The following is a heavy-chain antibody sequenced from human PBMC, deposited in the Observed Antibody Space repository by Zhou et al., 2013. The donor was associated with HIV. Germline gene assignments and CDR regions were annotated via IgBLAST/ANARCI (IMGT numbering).Heavy chain of an antibody. CDR3: ARTPPPEGTNRAKWYFDL. CDR1: GGTFSSYA. Sequence: QVQLVQSGAEVKKPGSSVKVSCKASGGTFSSYAISWVRQAPGQGLEWMGGIIPIFGTANYAQKFQGRVTITTDESTSTAYMELSSLRSEDTAVYYCARTPPPEGTNRAKWYFDLWGRGTLVTVSS. J-gene: IGHJ2*01. D-gene: IGHD7-27*01. CDR2: IIPIFGTA. V-gene: IGHV1-69*05.